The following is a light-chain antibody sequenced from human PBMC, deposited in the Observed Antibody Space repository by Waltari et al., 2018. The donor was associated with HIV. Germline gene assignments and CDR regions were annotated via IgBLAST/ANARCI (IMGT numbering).Light chain of an antibody. V-gene: IGLV1-40*01. CDR2: SDI. CDR3: QSYDSSLRASV. Sequence: QSALTQPPSVSGAPGQRVTIPCTGNRSNIGAGYFVQGYQHLPGTAPKLLVYSDINRPSGVPDRFSGSKSGTSASLVITGLQAEDEADYYCQSYDSSLRASVFGGGTKLTVL. J-gene: IGLJ2*01. CDR1: RSNIGAGYF.